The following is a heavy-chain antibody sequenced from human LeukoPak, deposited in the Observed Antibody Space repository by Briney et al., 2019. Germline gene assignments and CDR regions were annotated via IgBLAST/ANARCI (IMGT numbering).Heavy chain of an antibody. Sequence: SVKVSCKASGGTFSSYAISWVRQAPGQGLEWMGRIIPILGIANYAQKFQGSVTITADKSTSTAYMELSSLRSEDTAVYYCAPWNYYDSSGPLGYWGQGTLVTVSS. J-gene: IGHJ4*02. D-gene: IGHD3-22*01. CDR1: GGTFSSYA. CDR3: APWNYYDSSGPLGY. CDR2: IIPILGIA. V-gene: IGHV1-69*04.